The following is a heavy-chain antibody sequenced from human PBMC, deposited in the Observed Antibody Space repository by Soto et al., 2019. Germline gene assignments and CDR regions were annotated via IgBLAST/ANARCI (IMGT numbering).Heavy chain of an antibody. CDR3: ARLAFGDADVGY. D-gene: IGHD3-10*01. V-gene: IGHV4-61*01. J-gene: IGHJ4*02. CDR2: IYYSGST. CDR1: GGSVSSGSYY. Sequence: PSETLSLTCTVSGGSVSSGSYYWSWIRQPPGKGLEWIGYIYYSGSTNYNPSLKSRVTISVDTSKNQFSLKLSSGTAADTAVYYCARLAFGDADVGYWGQGTLVTVSS.